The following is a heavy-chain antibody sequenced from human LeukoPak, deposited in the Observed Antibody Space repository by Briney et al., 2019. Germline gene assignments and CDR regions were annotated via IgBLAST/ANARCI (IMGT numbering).Heavy chain of an antibody. CDR2: ISGSGGST. D-gene: IGHD2-15*01. J-gene: IGHJ4*02. CDR3: AKVLGYCSGGSCYGSDY. CDR1: GFTFSSYA. Sequence: PGGSLRLSCAASGFTFSSYAMSWVRQAPGKGLEWVSAISGSGGSTYYADSVKGRFTISRDNSKNTLYLQMNSLRAEDTAVYYCAKVLGYCSGGSCYGSDYWGQGTQVTVSS. V-gene: IGHV3-23*01.